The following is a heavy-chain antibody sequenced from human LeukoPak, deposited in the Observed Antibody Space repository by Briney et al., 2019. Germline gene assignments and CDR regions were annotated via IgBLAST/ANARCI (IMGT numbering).Heavy chain of an antibody. D-gene: IGHD5-12*01. CDR2: IYYSGST. Sequence: SETLSLTCTVSGGSISSSSCYWGWIRQPPGKGLEWIGSIYYSGSTYYNPSLKSRVTISVDTSKNQFSLKLSSVTAADTAVYYCARGPPSGYDLEALDAFDIWGQGTMVTVSS. CDR1: GGSISSSSCY. V-gene: IGHV4-39*07. J-gene: IGHJ3*02. CDR3: ARGPPSGYDLEALDAFDI.